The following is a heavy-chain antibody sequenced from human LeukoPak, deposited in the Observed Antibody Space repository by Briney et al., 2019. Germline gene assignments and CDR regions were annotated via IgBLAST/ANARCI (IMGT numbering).Heavy chain of an antibody. V-gene: IGHV3-53*01. CDR3: ARGGSYLSAFDI. CDR2: IYSGGST. CDR1: GFTFGDYA. Sequence: GGSLRLSCTASGFTFGDYAMSWFRQAPGKGLEWVSIIYSGGSTFYADSVKGRFTISRDNSKNTLYLQMNSLRAEDTAVYYCARGGSYLSAFDIWGQGTMVTVSS. D-gene: IGHD1-26*01. J-gene: IGHJ3*02.